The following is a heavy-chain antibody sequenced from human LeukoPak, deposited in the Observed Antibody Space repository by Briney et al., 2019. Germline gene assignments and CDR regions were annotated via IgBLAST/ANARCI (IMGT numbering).Heavy chain of an antibody. CDR2: INHSGST. J-gene: IGHJ2*01. V-gene: IGHV4-39*07. CDR3: ARGPGRAAAGLSRWYFDL. CDR1: GGSISGSRYY. Sequence: PSETLSFTCTVSGGSISGSRYYWGWIRQPPGKGLEWIGEINHSGSTNYNPSLKSRVTISVDTSKNQFSLKLSSVTAADTAVYYCARGPGRAAAGLSRWYFDLWGRGTLVTVSS. D-gene: IGHD6-13*01.